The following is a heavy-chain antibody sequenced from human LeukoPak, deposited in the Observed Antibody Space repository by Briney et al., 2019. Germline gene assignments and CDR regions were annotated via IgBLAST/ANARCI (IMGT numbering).Heavy chain of an antibody. V-gene: IGHV3-23*01. CDR2: IGNNGGGI. D-gene: IGHD7-27*01. J-gene: IGHJ4*02. CDR3: AIDPNWGTHS. CDR1: GLTFSNYA. Sequence: GGSLRLSCAASGLTFSNYAMSWVRHPPGKRLEWVSIIGNNGGGIHYADSVKGRFTISRDNFKNALYLQMNSLRVEDTAVYYCAIDPNWGTHSWGQGVLVTVSS.